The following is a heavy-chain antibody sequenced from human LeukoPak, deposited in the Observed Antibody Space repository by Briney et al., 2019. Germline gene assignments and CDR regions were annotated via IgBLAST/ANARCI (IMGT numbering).Heavy chain of an antibody. D-gene: IGHD2-2*02. CDR1: GYRFTSYW. J-gene: IGHJ4*02. CDR2: IFPGDSDT. V-gene: IGHV5-51*01. CDR3: ATAYCGRATCYTGLEH. Sequence: KVSCKGSGYRFTSYWIGWVRQMPGKGLEWMGIIFPGDSDTRYSPSFQGQVTISVDKSKSTAYMQGRRLGAWDSAMYYCATAYCGRATCYTGLEHWGQGAQVIVSS.